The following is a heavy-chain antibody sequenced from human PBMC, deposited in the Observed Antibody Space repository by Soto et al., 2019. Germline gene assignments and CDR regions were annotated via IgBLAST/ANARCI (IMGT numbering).Heavy chain of an antibody. CDR3: AREFRGSGSYYFPFDY. CDR2: INAGNGNT. D-gene: IGHD3-10*01. V-gene: IGHV1-3*01. J-gene: IGHJ4*02. Sequence: QVQLVQSGAEVKKPGASVKVSCKASGYTFTSYAMHWVRQAPGQRLEWMGWINAGNGNTKYSQKFQGRVTITRDTSASTDYMELSSLRSEDTAVYYCAREFRGSGSYYFPFDYWGQGTLVTVSS. CDR1: GYTFTSYA.